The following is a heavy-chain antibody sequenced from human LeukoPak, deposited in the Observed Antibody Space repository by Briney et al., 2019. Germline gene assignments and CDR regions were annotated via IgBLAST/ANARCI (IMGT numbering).Heavy chain of an antibody. V-gene: IGHV1-2*02. CDR2: INPNSGGT. CDR1: GYTFPGYD. J-gene: IGHJ6*03. D-gene: IGHD3-10*01. Sequence: ASVKVSCKASGYTFPGYDMHWVRRAPGQGLEWMGWINPNSGGTNYAQKLQGRVTMTRDTSISTAYMELSRLRSDDTAVYYCARVVGGWFGEFRSNYYYYYMDVWGKGTTVTISS. CDR3: ARVVGGWFGEFRSNYYYYYMDV.